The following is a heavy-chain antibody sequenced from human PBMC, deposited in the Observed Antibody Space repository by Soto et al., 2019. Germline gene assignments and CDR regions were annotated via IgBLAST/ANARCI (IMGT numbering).Heavy chain of an antibody. CDR3: ARHDIAAAYYFDY. CDR2: IYYSGST. Sequence: SETLSLTCTVSGGSISSYYWSWIRQPPGKGLEWIGYIYYSGSTNYNPSLKSRVTISVDTSKNQFSLKLSSVTAADTAVYYCARHDIAAAYYFDYWGQGTLVTVSS. V-gene: IGHV4-59*08. D-gene: IGHD6-13*01. J-gene: IGHJ4*02. CDR1: GGSISSYY.